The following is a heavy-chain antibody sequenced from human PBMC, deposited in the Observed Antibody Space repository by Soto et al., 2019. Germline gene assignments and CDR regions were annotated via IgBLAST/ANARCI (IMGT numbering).Heavy chain of an antibody. Sequence: GSLRLSCAASGFTFSSYARGWVRQGPGKGLEWVAVVSIGGSTHYADSVRGRFTISRDNSKNTLSLQMNSLTAEDTAVYFCAKRRGAGGHFDYWGQGALVTVSS. V-gene: IGHV3-23*01. CDR3: AKRRGAGGHFDY. CDR1: GFTFSSYA. CDR2: VSIGGST. J-gene: IGHJ4*02. D-gene: IGHD2-15*01.